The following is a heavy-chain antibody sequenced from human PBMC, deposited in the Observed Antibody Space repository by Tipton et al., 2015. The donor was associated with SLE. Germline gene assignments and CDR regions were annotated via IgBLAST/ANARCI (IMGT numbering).Heavy chain of an antibody. J-gene: IGHJ4*02. CDR3: AREVGATFFDY. D-gene: IGHD1-26*01. CDR1: GYSISIGYY. V-gene: IGHV4-38-2*02. Sequence: TLSLTCAVSGYSISIGYYWVWIRQPPGQGLEWIGSIYHSGSTYYNPSLKSRVTISVDTSKNQFSLKLSSVTAADTAVYYCAREVGATFFDYWGQGTLVTVSS. CDR2: IYHSGST.